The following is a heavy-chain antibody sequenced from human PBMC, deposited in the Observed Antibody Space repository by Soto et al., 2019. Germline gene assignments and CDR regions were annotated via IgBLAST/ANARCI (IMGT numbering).Heavy chain of an antibody. Sequence: QVQLVQSGAEVKKPGSSVKVSCKASGGTFSSYAISWVRQAPGQGLEWMGGIIPIFGTANYAQKFQGRVTITADESTRTAYMELSSLRSEDTAVYYCARDTSWGEAVTPGFDYWGQGTLVTVSS. CDR2: IIPIFGTA. CDR1: GGTFSSYA. CDR3: ARDTSWGEAVTPGFDY. V-gene: IGHV1-69*12. D-gene: IGHD3-16*01. J-gene: IGHJ4*02.